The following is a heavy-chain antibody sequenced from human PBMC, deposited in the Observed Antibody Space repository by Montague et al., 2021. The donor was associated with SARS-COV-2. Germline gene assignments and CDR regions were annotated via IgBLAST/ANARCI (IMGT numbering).Heavy chain of an antibody. V-gene: IGHV4-39*01. D-gene: IGHD1-1*01. J-gene: IGHJ5*02. CDR2: ISYSGST. CDR3: ARHSTTHAFDP. Sequence: SETLSLTCVVSSGSVSPSDTHYWGWVRQAPGKWLEWITTISYSGSTSYNPRLRSRVTISVDTPKNQISLNLRSVTAADTSVYYCARHSTTHAFDPWGQGILVTVSS. CDR1: SGSVSPSDTHY.